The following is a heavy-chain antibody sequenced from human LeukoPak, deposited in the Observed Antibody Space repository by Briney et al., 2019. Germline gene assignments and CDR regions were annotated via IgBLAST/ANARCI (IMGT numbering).Heavy chain of an antibody. CDR2: ISSNGGST. V-gene: IGHV3-64*04. J-gene: IGHJ4*02. CDR3: AKWGDYDILTGYYVSDF. Sequence: GGSLRLSCSASGFTFSSYAMHWVRQAPGKGLEYVSAISSNGGSTYYADSVKGRFTISRDNSKNTLYVEMNTLRAEDTAVYYCAKWGDYDILTGYYVSDFWGQGTLVTVSS. D-gene: IGHD3-9*01. CDR1: GFTFSSYA.